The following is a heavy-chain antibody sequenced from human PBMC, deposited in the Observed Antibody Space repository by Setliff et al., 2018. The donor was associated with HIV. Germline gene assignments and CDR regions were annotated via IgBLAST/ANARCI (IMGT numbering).Heavy chain of an antibody. V-gene: IGHV3-7*01. D-gene: IGHD6-13*01. J-gene: IGHJ4*02. Sequence: PGGSLRLSCAASGFSFSEFWVYWVRQAPGKGLEWVANINTDGTKKYYVGSVKGRFTISRDNAKKTLYLHMSSLRVEDTAVYYCAAAGKAWGQGTLVTVSS. CDR2: INTDGTKK. CDR1: GFSFSEFW. CDR3: AAAGKA.